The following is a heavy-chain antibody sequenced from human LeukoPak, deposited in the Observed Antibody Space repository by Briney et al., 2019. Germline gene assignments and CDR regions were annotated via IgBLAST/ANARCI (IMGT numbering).Heavy chain of an antibody. J-gene: IGHJ4*02. Sequence: GESLKISCKGSGYNFTNYWIDWVRQTPGKGLEWMGIIYPGDSGTRYSPSFQGQVTFSADESISAAYLQWSSLKASDTAIYYCARRSSIAPRLFDYWGQGTLVTVSS. CDR3: ARRSSIAPRLFDY. V-gene: IGHV5-51*01. CDR1: GYNFTNYW. D-gene: IGHD6-6*01. CDR2: IYPGDSGT.